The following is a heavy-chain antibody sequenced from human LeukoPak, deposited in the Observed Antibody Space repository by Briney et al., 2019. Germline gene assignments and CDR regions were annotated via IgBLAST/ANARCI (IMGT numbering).Heavy chain of an antibody. J-gene: IGHJ3*02. CDR1: GLTFSTYA. CDR2: ISGSGGST. Sequence: GGSLRLSCAASGLTFSTYAMSWVRQAPGKGLEWVSAISGSGGSTYYADSVKGRFTISRDNSKNTLYLQMNSLRAEDTAVYYCAKVVGGWYDAFDIWGQGTMVTVSS. V-gene: IGHV3-23*01. D-gene: IGHD6-19*01. CDR3: AKVVGGWYDAFDI.